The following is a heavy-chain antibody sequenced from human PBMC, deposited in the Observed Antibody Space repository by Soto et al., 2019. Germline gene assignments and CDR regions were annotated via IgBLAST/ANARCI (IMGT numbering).Heavy chain of an antibody. D-gene: IGHD2-15*01. Sequence: GGSLRLSCAASGFTFSSYAMSWVRQAPGKGLEWVSAISGSGGSTYYADSVKGRFTISRDNSKNTLYLQMNSLRAEDTAVYYCATCSGGFFYWFDYWGQGSLVTVCS. CDR3: ATCSGGFFYWFDY. J-gene: IGHJ4*02. V-gene: IGHV3-23*01. CDR1: GFTFSSYA. CDR2: ISGSGGST.